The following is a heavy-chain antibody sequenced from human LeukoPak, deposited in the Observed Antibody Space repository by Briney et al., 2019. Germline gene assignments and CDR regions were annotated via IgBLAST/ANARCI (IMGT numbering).Heavy chain of an antibody. CDR2: IKQDGSEK. CDR3: ARTRAGYYFDY. Sequence: PGGSLRLSCAASGFTFSSYWMSWVRQAPGKGLEWVANIKQDGSEKCYVDSVKGRFTISRDNAKSSLYLQMNSLRAEDTAVYYCARTRAGYYFDYWGQGTLVTVSS. D-gene: IGHD3-10*01. V-gene: IGHV3-7*01. CDR1: GFTFSSYW. J-gene: IGHJ4*02.